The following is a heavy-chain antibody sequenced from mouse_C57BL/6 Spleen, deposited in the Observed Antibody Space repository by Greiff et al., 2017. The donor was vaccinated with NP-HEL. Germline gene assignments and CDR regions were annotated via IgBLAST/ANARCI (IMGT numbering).Heavy chain of an antibody. Sequence: EVMLVESGGGLVKPGGSLKLSCAASGFTFSDYGMHWVRQAPEKGLEWVAYISSGSSTIYYADTVKGRFTISRDNAKNTLFLQMTSLRSEDTAMYYCARPDYGSSYYAMDYWGQGTSVTVSS. CDR3: ARPDYGSSYYAMDY. V-gene: IGHV5-17*01. CDR2: ISSGSSTI. CDR1: GFTFSDYG. J-gene: IGHJ4*01. D-gene: IGHD1-1*01.